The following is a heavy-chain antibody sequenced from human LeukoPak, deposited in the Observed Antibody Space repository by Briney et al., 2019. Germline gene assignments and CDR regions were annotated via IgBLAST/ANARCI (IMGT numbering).Heavy chain of an antibody. CDR2: ISYDGSNK. CDR1: GFTFSSYG. Sequence: GGSLRLSCAASGFTFSSYGMPWVRQAPGKGLEWVAVISYDGSNKYYADSVKGRFTISRDNSKNTLYLQMNSLRAEDTAVYYCAKDGGYYYDSSGYYPESVWGQGTLVTVSS. V-gene: IGHV3-30*18. J-gene: IGHJ4*02. CDR3: AKDGGYYYDSSGYYPESV. D-gene: IGHD3-22*01.